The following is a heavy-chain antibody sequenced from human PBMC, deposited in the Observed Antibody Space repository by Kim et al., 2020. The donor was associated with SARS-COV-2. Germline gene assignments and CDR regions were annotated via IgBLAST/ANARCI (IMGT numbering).Heavy chain of an antibody. D-gene: IGHD3-16*01. CDR2: INSDGTTT. V-gene: IGHV3-74*01. J-gene: IGHJ4*02. CDR1: GFTFSSTW. Sequence: EGSLRLSCAASGFTFSSTWMHWVRQAPGGGLVWVSRINSDGTTTNYADSVKGRFSISRDNAKNTLYLQMTSLRAEDTAIYYCARPLYDYVWGTYWGQGTLVTVSA. CDR3: ARPLYDYVWGTY.